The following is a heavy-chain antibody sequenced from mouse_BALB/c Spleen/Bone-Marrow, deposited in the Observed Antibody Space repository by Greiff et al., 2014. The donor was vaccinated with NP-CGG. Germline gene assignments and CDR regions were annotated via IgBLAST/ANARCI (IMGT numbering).Heavy chain of an antibody. J-gene: IGHJ1*01. Sequence: DVKLVESGGGLVKPGGSLKLSCAASGFTFSTYAMSWVRQTPEKRLEWVATISRGGSYIYYPDSVKGRFTISRDNAKNTLYLQMSSLGSEDTAIYYCARRYGNYGNFDVWGAGTTVTVSS. CDR3: ARRYGNYGNFDV. V-gene: IGHV5-9-1*01. CDR2: ISRGGSYI. D-gene: IGHD2-1*01. CDR1: GFTFSTYA.